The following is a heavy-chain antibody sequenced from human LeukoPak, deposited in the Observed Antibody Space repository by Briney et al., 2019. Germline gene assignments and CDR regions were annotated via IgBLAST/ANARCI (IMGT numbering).Heavy chain of an antibody. CDR3: ARYISNCFDP. D-gene: IGHD3-3*02. Sequence: PSETLSLTCAVYGGSFSGYYWSWIRQPPGKGLEWIGYIYHTGSTYSNPSLKSRVTISLDKSKNQLSLKLNSVAAADTAVYYCARYISNCFDPWGQGTLVTVSS. V-gene: IGHV4-34*01. CDR1: GGSFSGYY. J-gene: IGHJ5*02. CDR2: IYHTGST.